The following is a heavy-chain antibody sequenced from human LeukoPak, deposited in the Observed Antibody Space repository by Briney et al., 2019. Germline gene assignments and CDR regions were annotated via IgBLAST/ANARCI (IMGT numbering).Heavy chain of an antibody. CDR1: GYSITTGYY. CDR3: ARVPGSAYHYMDV. Sequence: SETLSLTYTVSGYSITTGYYWGWLRQSPGTGLEWIGSISHSATTYYNPSLKSRVTIFLDTSKNQFSLKLTSVTAADTAAYYCARVPGSAYHYMDVWGKGTMVTVSS. V-gene: IGHV4-38-2*02. D-gene: IGHD3-10*01. CDR2: ISHSATT. J-gene: IGHJ6*03.